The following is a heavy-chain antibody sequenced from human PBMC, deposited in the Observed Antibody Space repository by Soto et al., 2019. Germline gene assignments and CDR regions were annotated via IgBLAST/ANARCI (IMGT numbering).Heavy chain of an antibody. Sequence: SETLSLTCTVSGGSVSSGSYYWSWIRQPPGKGLECIGYIYYSGSTNYNPSLKSRVTISVDTSKNQFSLKLSSVTAADTAVYYCARARPLLLWFGESFRPYWGQGTLVTVSS. V-gene: IGHV4-61*01. D-gene: IGHD3-10*01. J-gene: IGHJ4*02. CDR2: IYYSGST. CDR1: GGSVSSGSYY. CDR3: ARARPLLLWFGESFRPY.